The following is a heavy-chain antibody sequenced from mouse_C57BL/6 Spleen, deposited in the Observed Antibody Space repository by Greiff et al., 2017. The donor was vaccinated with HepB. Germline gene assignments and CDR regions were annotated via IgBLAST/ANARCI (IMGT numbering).Heavy chain of an antibody. Sequence: QVQLQQSGAELVRPGTSVKVSCKASGYAFTNYLIEWVKQRPGQGLEWIGVINPGSGGTNYNEKFKGKATLTADKSSSTAYMQLSSLTSEDSAVYFCARDTRSNYVRELAYWGQGTLVTVSA. D-gene: IGHD2-5*01. CDR1: GYAFTNYL. CDR2: INPGSGGT. V-gene: IGHV1-54*01. CDR3: ARDTRSNYVRELAY. J-gene: IGHJ3*01.